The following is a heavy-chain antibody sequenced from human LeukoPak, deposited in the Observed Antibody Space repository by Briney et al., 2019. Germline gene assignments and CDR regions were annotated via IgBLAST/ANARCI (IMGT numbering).Heavy chain of an antibody. CDR3: ARDRREDYGDYPRPKGTSDP. V-gene: IGHV3-21*01. CDR2: ISSSSSYI. J-gene: IGHJ5*02. D-gene: IGHD4-17*01. CDR1: GFTFSSYS. Sequence: GGSLRLSCAASGFTFSSYSMNWVRRAPGKGLEWVSSISSSSSYIYYADSVKGRFTISRDNAKNSLYLQMNSLRAEDTAVYYCARDRREDYGDYPRPKGTSDPWGQGTLVTVSS.